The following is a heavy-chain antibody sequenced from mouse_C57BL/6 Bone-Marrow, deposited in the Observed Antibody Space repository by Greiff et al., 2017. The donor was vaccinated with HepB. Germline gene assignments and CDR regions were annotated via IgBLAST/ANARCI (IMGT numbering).Heavy chain of an antibody. CDR3: ARVHLGY. D-gene: IGHD4-1*01. CDR2: ISDGGSYT. J-gene: IGHJ2*01. Sequence: EVMLVESGGGLVKPGGSLKLSCAASGFTFSSYAMSWVRQTPEKRLEWVATISDGGSYTYYPDNVKGRFTISRDNAKNNLYLQMSHLKSEDTAMYYCARVHLGYWGQGTTLTVSS. CDR1: GFTFSSYA. V-gene: IGHV5-4*03.